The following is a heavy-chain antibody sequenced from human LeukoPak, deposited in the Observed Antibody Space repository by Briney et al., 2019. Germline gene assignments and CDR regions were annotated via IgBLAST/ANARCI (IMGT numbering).Heavy chain of an antibody. Sequence: ASVKVSCKASGGTFSDYEISWVRQAPGQGLNWMGGISPLLGASKHTQNFHDRVTITADESTTTAYMELSDLRSADTAVYYCATYDVLTGFEYWGQGTLVTVSS. J-gene: IGHJ4*02. CDR2: ISPLLGAS. V-gene: IGHV1-69*13. CDR3: ATYDVLTGFEY. CDR1: GGTFSDYE. D-gene: IGHD3-9*01.